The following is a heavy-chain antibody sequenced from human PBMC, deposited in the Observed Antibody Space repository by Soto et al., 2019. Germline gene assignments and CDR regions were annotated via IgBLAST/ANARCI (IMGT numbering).Heavy chain of an antibody. V-gene: IGHV1-18*04. D-gene: IGHD3-22*01. J-gene: IGHJ3*02. CDR1: GYTFTSYG. CDR2: ISAYNGNT. CDR3: ARELYYYDSSGHTGDAFDI. Sequence: ASVKVSCKASGYTFTSYGISWVRQAPGQGLEWMGWISAYNGNTNYAQKLQGRVTMTTDTSTSTAYMELRSLRSDDTAVYYCARELYYYDSSGHTGDAFDIWGQGTMVT.